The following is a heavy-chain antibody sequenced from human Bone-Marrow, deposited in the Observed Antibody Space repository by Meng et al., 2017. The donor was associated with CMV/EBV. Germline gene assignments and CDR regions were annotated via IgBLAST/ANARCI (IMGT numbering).Heavy chain of an antibody. V-gene: IGHV4-38-2*02. Sequence: SETLSLTCTVSDYSISSGYYWGWIRQPPEKGLEWMESIYHSGSTYYNPSLKSRVTISVDTSKNQFSLKMSAVTAADTAVYYCASRAERRWGYYMDYWGQGTLVTVSS. D-gene: IGHD1-1*01. CDR2: IYHSGST. CDR1: DYSISSGYY. J-gene: IGHJ4*02. CDR3: ASRAERRWGYYMDY.